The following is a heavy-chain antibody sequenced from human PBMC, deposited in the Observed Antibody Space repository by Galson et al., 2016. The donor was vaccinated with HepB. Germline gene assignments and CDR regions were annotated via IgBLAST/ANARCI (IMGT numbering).Heavy chain of an antibody. J-gene: IGHJ4*02. CDR3: ARAGLTMVRGRSAFDS. CDR1: GFSFSDYY. V-gene: IGHV3-11*06. Sequence: SLRLSCAASGFSFSDYYMIWFRQAPGKGLEWISYISSNGTYTNYADSMKGRLTISRDDAKTSLYLEMDSLRAEDTALYYCARAGLTMVRGRSAFDSWGQGTLVSVSS. CDR2: ISSNGTYT. D-gene: IGHD3-10*01.